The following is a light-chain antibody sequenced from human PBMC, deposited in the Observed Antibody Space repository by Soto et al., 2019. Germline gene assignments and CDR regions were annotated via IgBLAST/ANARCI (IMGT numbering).Light chain of an antibody. V-gene: IGKV1-39*01. CDR2: SAS. Sequence: QVSQSPSSVSASKGDSVTITCRTSQNINNYLNWYQQKPGKAPKLLVYSASNLQSGVPSRFSGSGSGTNFTLTISDLQPEDFTTYYCPESASPPCTFGQGTKVDIK. CDR3: PESASPPCT. CDR1: QNINNY. J-gene: IGKJ1*01.